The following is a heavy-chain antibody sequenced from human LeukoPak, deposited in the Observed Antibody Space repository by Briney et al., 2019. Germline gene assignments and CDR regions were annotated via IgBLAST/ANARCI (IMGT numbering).Heavy chain of an antibody. J-gene: IGHJ4*02. Sequence: PSETLSLTCTVSGASVSSDNYYWSWIRQHPGKGLEWIGYIYYSGSTSYNPSLKSRVTISVDTSKNQFSLKLSSVAAADTAVYYCAIARSGSYFFRFDYWGQGTLVTVSS. CDR3: AIARSGSYFFRFDY. CDR2: IYYSGST. CDR1: GASVSSDNYY. V-gene: IGHV4-31*03. D-gene: IGHD1-26*01.